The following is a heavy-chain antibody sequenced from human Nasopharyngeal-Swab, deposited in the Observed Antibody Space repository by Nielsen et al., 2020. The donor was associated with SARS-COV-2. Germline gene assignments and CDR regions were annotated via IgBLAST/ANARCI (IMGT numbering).Heavy chain of an antibody. Sequence: VRQATGKGLEWVSAISGSGGSTYYADSVKGRFTISRDNSKNTLYLQMNSLRAEDTAVYYCAKPGDLIVMGDYFRNPWGQGTLVTVSS. CDR2: ISGSGGST. CDR3: AKPGDLIVMGDYFRNP. J-gene: IGHJ5*02. D-gene: IGHD4-17*01. V-gene: IGHV3-23*01.